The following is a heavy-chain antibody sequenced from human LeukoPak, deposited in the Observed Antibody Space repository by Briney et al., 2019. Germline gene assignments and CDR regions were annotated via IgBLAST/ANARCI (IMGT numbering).Heavy chain of an antibody. D-gene: IGHD1-26*01. CDR1: GLTVSSNY. CDR3: AREILGSGSQSDC. J-gene: IGHJ4*02. V-gene: IGHV3-53*01. Sequence: PGGSLRLSCAASGLTVSSNYMSWVRQAPGKGLEWVSVLYPSGTTYYTDSVKGRFTISRDSSKNTLYLQMNSLRAEDTAVYYCAREILGSGSQSDCWGQGTLVTVSS. CDR2: LYPSGTT.